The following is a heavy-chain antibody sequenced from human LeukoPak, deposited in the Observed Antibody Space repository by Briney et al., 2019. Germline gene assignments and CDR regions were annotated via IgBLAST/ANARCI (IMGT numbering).Heavy chain of an antibody. CDR2: IYYSEFT. V-gene: IGHV4-39*01. CDR3: ASGRFYDYGDCERGDYFDS. J-gene: IGHJ4*02. Sequence: PSETLSLTCTVSGGSIDSNNAYWAWIRQPPGKGLEWIGSIYYSEFTHDNPSLKSRVSISVDTSTNQFSLKLDSVTAVDTAVYYCASGRFYDYGDCERGDYFDSWGQGTLVTVSS. D-gene: IGHD4-17*01. CDR1: GGSIDSNNAY.